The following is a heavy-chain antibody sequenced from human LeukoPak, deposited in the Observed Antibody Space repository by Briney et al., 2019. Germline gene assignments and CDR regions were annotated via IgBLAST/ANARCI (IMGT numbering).Heavy chain of an antibody. Sequence: PGGSLRLSCAASGFTFSSYEMNWVRQAPGKGLEWVSHISSGGSTIYYADSVKGRFSISRDNAKSSLYLQMNSLRVEDTAVYYCALLAVASDFDYWGQGALVTVSS. J-gene: IGHJ4*02. CDR3: ALLAVASDFDY. V-gene: IGHV3-48*03. CDR2: ISSGGSTI. CDR1: GFTFSSYE. D-gene: IGHD6-19*01.